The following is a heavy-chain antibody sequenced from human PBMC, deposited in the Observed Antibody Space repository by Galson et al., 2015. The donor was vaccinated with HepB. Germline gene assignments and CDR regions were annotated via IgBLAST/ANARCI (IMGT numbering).Heavy chain of an antibody. CDR2: ISNDGRSK. V-gene: IGHV3-30*04. J-gene: IGHJ3*02. CDR1: GFAFSSYA. D-gene: IGHD5-18*01. CDR3: ARPLGYSFGYSALDI. Sequence: SLRLSCAASGFAFSSYALHWVRQAPGKGLEWVSVISNDGRSKHYADSVKGRFIISRDNSKSTLYLQMNSLTADDTAVYYCARPLGYSFGYSALDIWGQGTMVIVSS.